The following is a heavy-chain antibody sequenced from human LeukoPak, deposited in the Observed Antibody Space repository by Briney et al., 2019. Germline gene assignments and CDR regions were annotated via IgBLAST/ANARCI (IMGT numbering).Heavy chain of an antibody. D-gene: IGHD3-22*01. CDR2: INHSGST. CDR3: ARVGTMIVVVNDAFDI. Sequence: PSETLSLTCAVYGGSFSGYYWSWIRQPPGKGLEWIGEINHSGSTNYNPSLKSRVTISVDTSKNQFSLKLSSVTAADTAVYYCARVGTMIVVVNDAFDIWGQGTMVTVSS. CDR1: GGSFSGYY. V-gene: IGHV4-34*01. J-gene: IGHJ3*02.